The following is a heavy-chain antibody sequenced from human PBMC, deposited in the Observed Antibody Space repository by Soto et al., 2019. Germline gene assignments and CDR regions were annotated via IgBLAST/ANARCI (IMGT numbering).Heavy chain of an antibody. D-gene: IGHD5-18*01. CDR1: GASISSYY. CDR3: ARAREPEYSSAIFFDI. J-gene: IGHJ4*02. Sequence: PSETLSLTCTVSGASISSYYWSWIRQPPGKGLEWMGFTYHRGTTNYNPSLKSRVTIVVDTSKNQFSLRLRSVTDEDTAVYYCARAREPEYSSAIFFDIWGQGALVTVSS. CDR2: TYHRGTT. V-gene: IGHV4-59*12.